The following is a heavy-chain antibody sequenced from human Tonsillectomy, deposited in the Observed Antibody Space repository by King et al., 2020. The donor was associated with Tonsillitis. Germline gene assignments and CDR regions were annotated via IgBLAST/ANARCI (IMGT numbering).Heavy chain of an antibody. CDR2: INDGNGNT. CDR1: GYTFTNYA. J-gene: IGHJ4*02. V-gene: IGHV1-3*01. D-gene: IGHD6-13*01. Sequence: QLVQSGAEVKEPGASVNVSCKTSGYTFTNYAIHWVRQASGQRLEWMGWINDGNGNTKYSQKFQGRVTITRDTSASTAYMELSSLRSEDTAIYYCARGTVAAPSLDFLDYWGQGTLVTVSS. CDR3: ARGTVAAPSLDFLDY.